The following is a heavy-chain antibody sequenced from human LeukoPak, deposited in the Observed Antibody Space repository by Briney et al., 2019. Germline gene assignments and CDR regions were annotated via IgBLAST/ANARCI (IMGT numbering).Heavy chain of an antibody. D-gene: IGHD3-3*01. CDR2: IYYTGST. CDR1: CGSISIGGYY. J-gene: IGHJ4*02. CDR3: ARVGGYDFWSGPFDY. V-gene: IGHV4-31*03. Sequence: PSETLSLTCTVFCGSISIGGYYWSWIRQLPGKGLEWIGYIYYTGSTYYNPSLKSRVMISVDTSTKQFSLKLSSVTAADTAVYYCARVGGYDFWSGPFDYWGQGTLVTVSS.